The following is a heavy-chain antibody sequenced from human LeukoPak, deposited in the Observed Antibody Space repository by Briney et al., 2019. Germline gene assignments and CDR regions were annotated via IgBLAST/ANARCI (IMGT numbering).Heavy chain of an antibody. D-gene: IGHD5-18*01. CDR3: ARADTAMVVDDAFDI. Sequence: SVKVSCKASGYTFTSHDISWVRQAPGQGLEWMGGIIPIFGTANYAQKFQGRVTITADESTSTAYMELSSLRSEDTAVYYCARADTAMVVDDAFDIWGQGTMVTVSS. J-gene: IGHJ3*02. CDR1: GYTFTSHD. CDR2: IIPIFGTA. V-gene: IGHV1-69*13.